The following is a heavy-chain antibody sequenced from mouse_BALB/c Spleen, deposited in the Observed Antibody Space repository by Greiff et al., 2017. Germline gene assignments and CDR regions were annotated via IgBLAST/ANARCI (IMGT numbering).Heavy chain of an antibody. D-gene: IGHD2-1*01. Sequence: QVQLQQPGAELVKPGASVKLSCKASGYTFTSYWMHWVKQRPGQGLEWIGEINPSNGRTNYNEKFKSKATLTVDKSSSTAYMQLSSLTSEDSAVYYCARGDDGNPFAYWGQGTLVTVSA. V-gene: IGHV1S81*02. CDR1: GYTFTSYW. CDR3: ARGDDGNPFAY. J-gene: IGHJ3*01. CDR2: INPSNGRT.